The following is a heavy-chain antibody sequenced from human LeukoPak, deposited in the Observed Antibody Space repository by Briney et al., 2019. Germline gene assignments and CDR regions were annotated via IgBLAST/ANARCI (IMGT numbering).Heavy chain of an antibody. CDR3: AREGRSSNRNAFDI. Sequence: GGSLRLSCAASGFTFSDYYMSWIRQAPGKGLEWVSYISSSSSYTNYADSVKGRFTISRDNAKNSLYLQMNSLRAEDTAVYYCAREGRSSNRNAFDIWGQGTMVTVSS. V-gene: IGHV3-11*06. CDR2: ISSSSSYT. J-gene: IGHJ3*02. D-gene: IGHD2-2*01. CDR1: GFTFSDYY.